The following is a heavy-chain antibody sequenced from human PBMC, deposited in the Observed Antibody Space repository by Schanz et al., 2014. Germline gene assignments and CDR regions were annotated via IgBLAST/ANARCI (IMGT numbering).Heavy chain of an antibody. J-gene: IGHJ3*02. V-gene: IGHV1-46*01. Sequence: QVQLVQSGAEVKKPGASVKLSCKASNYIFTKYYIHCVRQAPGQGLEWMGIINPSSGTTRIAQNFQGRLTVTRDTSTSTVNMELSSLRSEDTAVYYCARGLGDERCLDLNEAFDIWGQGTIVTVSS. CDR3: ARGLGDERCLDLNEAFDI. CDR2: INPSSGTT. D-gene: IGHD3-16*01. CDR1: NYIFTKYY.